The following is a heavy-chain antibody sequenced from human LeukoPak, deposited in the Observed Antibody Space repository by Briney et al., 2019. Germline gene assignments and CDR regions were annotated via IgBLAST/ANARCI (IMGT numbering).Heavy chain of an antibody. Sequence: SVKVSCKASGGTFSSYAISWVRQAPGQGLEWMGRIIPILGIANYAQKFQGRVTITADKSTSTAYMELSSPRSEDTAVYYCVSGYCSSTSCREGYYFDYWGQGTLVTVSS. CDR1: GGTFSSYA. V-gene: IGHV1-69*04. J-gene: IGHJ4*02. CDR2: IIPILGIA. CDR3: VSGYCSSTSCREGYYFDY. D-gene: IGHD2-2*01.